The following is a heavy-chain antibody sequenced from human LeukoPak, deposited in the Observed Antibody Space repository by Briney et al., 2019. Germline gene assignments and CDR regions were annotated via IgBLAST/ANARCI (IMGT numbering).Heavy chain of an antibody. J-gene: IGHJ4*02. CDR3: ARYCGGDCYPNLSFDY. CDR1: GGSFSGYY. V-gene: IGHV4-34*01. D-gene: IGHD2-21*02. Sequence: SETLSLTCAVYGGSFSGYYWSWIRQPPGKGLEWIGEINHSGSTNYNPSLKSRVTISVDTSKNQFSLKLSSVTAADTAVYYCARYCGGDCYPNLSFDYWGQGTLVTVSS. CDR2: INHSGST.